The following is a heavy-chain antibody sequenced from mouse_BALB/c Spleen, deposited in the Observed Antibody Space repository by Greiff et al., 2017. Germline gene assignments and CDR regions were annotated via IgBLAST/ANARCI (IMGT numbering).Heavy chain of an antibody. J-gene: IGHJ3*01. CDR2: IYPGDGDT. CDR1: GYAFSSYW. CDR3: ARGLGRGFAY. V-gene: IGHV1-80*01. Sequence: QVQLQQPGPELVRPGSSVKISCKASGYAFSSYWMNWVKQRPGQGLEWIGQIYPGDGDTNYNGKFKGKATLTADKSSSTAYMQLSSLTSEDSAVYYCARGLGRGFAYWGQGTLVTVSA. D-gene: IGHD4-1*01.